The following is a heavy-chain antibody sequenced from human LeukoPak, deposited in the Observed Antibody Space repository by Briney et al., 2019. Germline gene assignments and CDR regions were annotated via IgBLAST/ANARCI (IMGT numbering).Heavy chain of an antibody. J-gene: IGHJ4*02. CDR1: GFTFSSYA. CDR3: ATKEAWLATLRY. D-gene: IGHD6-19*01. V-gene: IGHV3-30*02. Sequence: PGGSLRLSCAASGFTFSSYAMNWVPQAPGKGLEWVAFIRYDGSNKYYADSVKGRFTISRDNSKNTLYLQMNSLRAEDTAVYYCATKEAWLATLRYWGQGTLVTVSS. CDR2: IRYDGSNK.